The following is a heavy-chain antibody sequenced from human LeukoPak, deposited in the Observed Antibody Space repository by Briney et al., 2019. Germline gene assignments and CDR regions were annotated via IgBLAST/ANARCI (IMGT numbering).Heavy chain of an antibody. J-gene: IGHJ4*02. CDR1: GFTFSDYE. D-gene: IGHD2-15*01. Sequence: GGSPRLSCAASGFTFSDYEMNWVRQAPGKGLEWVSYISNSGSTIYYADSVKGRFTISRDNAKNSLYLQLNSLSAEDTAVYYCARADCSGGSCYGYWGQGTLVTISS. CDR2: ISNSGSTI. CDR3: ARADCSGGSCYGY. V-gene: IGHV3-48*03.